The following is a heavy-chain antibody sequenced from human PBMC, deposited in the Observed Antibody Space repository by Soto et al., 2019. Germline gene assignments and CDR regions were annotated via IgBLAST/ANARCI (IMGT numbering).Heavy chain of an antibody. V-gene: IGHV3-23*01. CDR1: GFTFSSYA. J-gene: IGHJ5*02. Sequence: GGSLRLSCAASGFTFSSYAMSWVRQAPGKGLEWVSAISGSGGSTYYADSVKGRFTISRDNSKNTLYLQMNSLRAEDTAVYYCAKDGFPPTYYYGSGSPGVWFDPWGQGTLVTVSS. CDR3: AKDGFPPTYYYGSGSPGVWFDP. CDR2: ISGSGGST. D-gene: IGHD3-10*01.